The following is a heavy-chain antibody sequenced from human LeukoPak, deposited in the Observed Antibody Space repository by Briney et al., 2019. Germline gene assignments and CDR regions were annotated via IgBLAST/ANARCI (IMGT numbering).Heavy chain of an antibody. Sequence: GGSLRLSCVVSGLTFSNHWMHWVRQTPGKGLVWVSHINNEGSDTRYADSVKGRFTISRDNANNIVYLQMNSLRAEDAAVYYCATKRGIHQERVSLDFWGQGTLVTVSS. J-gene: IGHJ4*02. CDR1: GLTFSNHW. CDR2: INNEGSDT. D-gene: IGHD1-1*01. CDR3: ATKRGIHQERVSLDF. V-gene: IGHV3-74*01.